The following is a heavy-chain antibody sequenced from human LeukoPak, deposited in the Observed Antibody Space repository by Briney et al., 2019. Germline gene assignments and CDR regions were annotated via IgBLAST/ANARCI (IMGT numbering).Heavy chain of an antibody. CDR1: GYTLTELS. Sequence: ASVKVSCKVSGYTLTELSMHWVRQAPGKGLEWMGGFDPEDGETIYAQKFQGRVTMTEDTSTDTAYMELSSLRSEDTAVYYCATSRPNSSSWYYYYYYMDVWGKGTTVTISS. CDR3: ATSRPNSSSWYYYYYYMDV. V-gene: IGHV1-24*01. J-gene: IGHJ6*03. CDR2: FDPEDGET. D-gene: IGHD6-13*01.